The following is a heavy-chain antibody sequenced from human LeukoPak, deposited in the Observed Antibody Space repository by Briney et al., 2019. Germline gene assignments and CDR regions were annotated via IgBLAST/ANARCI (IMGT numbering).Heavy chain of an antibody. Sequence: GGSLRLSCAASGFSFSTYEMNWVRQAPGKGLEWVSSIDPSSTYIYYADSVKGRFTISRDNAQNSLYLQMNSLRAEDTAVYYCTRGSYGDYEYWGQGTLVTVSS. V-gene: IGHV3-21*01. D-gene: IGHD4-17*01. CDR1: GFSFSTYE. CDR3: TRGSYGDYEY. J-gene: IGHJ4*02. CDR2: IDPSSTYI.